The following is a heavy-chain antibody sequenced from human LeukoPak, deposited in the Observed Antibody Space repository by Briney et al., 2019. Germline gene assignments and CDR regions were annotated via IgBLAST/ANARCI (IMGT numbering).Heavy chain of an antibody. CDR1: GGTFSSYA. D-gene: IGHD6-19*01. CDR3: AREVEDIAVAGAYDY. J-gene: IGHJ4*02. CDR2: IIPILGIA. V-gene: IGHV1-69*04. Sequence: SVKVSCKASGGTFSSYAISWVRQAPGQGLEWMGRIIPILGIANYAQKFQGRVTITADKSTSTAYMELSSLRSEDTAVYYCAREVEDIAVAGAYDYWGQGTLVTVSS.